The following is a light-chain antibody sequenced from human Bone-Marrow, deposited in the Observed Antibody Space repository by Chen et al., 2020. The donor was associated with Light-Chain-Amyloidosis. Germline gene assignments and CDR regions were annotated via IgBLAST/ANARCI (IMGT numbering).Light chain of an antibody. V-gene: IGLV3-21*02. CDR1: NIGSTS. CDR3: QVWDRSSDRPV. CDR2: DDS. Sequence: YVLTQPSSVSVAPGQTATITWGGNNIGSTSVHWYQQTPGQAPLLVVYDDSDRPSGIPERLAGSNSGNTATLTISRVAAGDEADYYCQVWDRSSDRPVFGGGTKLTVL. J-gene: IGLJ3*02.